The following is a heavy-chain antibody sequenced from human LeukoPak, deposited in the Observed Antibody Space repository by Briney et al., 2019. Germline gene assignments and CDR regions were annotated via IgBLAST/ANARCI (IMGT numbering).Heavy chain of an antibody. Sequence: SETLSLTCAVYGGSFSGYYWSWIRQPPGKGLEWIGEINHSGSTNYNPSLKSRVTISVDTSKNQFSLKLSSVTAADTAVYYCAKGSRDSSGWYRDYWGQGTLVTVSS. CDR1: GGSFSGYY. CDR3: AKGSRDSSGWYRDY. CDR2: INHSGST. J-gene: IGHJ4*02. V-gene: IGHV4-34*01. D-gene: IGHD6-19*01.